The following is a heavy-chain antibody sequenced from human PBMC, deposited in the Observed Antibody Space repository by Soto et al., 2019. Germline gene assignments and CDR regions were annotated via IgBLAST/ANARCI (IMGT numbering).Heavy chain of an antibody. Sequence: GASVKVSCKASGYTFTGYYMHWVRQAPGQGLEWMGWINPNSGGTNYAQKFQGWVTMTRDTSISTAYMELSRLRSDDTAVYYCARAVPGYCSSASCYTGGYYYGMDVWGQGTTVTVSS. V-gene: IGHV1-2*04. CDR1: GYTFTGYY. CDR2: INPNSGGT. CDR3: ARAVPGYCSSASCYTGGYYYGMDV. D-gene: IGHD2-2*02. J-gene: IGHJ6*02.